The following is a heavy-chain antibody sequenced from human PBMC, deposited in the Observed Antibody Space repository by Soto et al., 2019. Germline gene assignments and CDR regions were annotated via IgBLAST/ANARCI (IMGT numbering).Heavy chain of an antibody. CDR3: ARGVLLWFGELLRGYYYMDV. Sequence: PSETLSLTCTVSGGSISSYYWSWIRQPPGKGLDWIGYIYYSGSTNYNPSLKSRVTISVDTSKNQFSLKLSSVTAADTAVYYCARGVLLWFGELLRGYYYMDVWGKGTTVTVSS. V-gene: IGHV4-59*01. CDR2: IYYSGST. J-gene: IGHJ6*03. D-gene: IGHD3-10*01. CDR1: GGSISSYY.